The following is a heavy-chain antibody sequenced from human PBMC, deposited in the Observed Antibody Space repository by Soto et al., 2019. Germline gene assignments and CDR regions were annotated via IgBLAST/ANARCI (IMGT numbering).Heavy chain of an antibody. CDR2: ISGSGGST. V-gene: IGHV3-23*01. Sequence: EVQLLESGGGLVQPGGSLRLSCAASGFTFSSYAMSWVRQAPGKGLEWVSAISGSGGSTYYADSVKGRFTISRDNSKNTLYLQMNSMRAEDTAVYYCAKAKTLLWFGELLASYYYYGIDVWGQGTTVTVSS. J-gene: IGHJ6*02. CDR1: GFTFSSYA. D-gene: IGHD3-10*01. CDR3: AKAKTLLWFGELLASYYYYGIDV.